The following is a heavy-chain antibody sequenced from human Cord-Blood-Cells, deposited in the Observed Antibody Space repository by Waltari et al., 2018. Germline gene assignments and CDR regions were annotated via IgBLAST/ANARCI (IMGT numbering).Heavy chain of an antibody. Sequence: QVQLVQSGAEVKKPGASVKVSCKASGYTFPSYHMHWVRPAPGQGLEWMGIINPSGGSTSYAQKFQGRVTMTRDTSTSTVYMELSSLRSEDTAVYYCARDQGGEGATVFDYWGQGTLVTVSS. CDR1: GYTFPSYH. CDR2: INPSGGST. J-gene: IGHJ4*02. V-gene: IGHV1-46*01. CDR3: ARDQGGEGATVFDY. D-gene: IGHD1-26*01.